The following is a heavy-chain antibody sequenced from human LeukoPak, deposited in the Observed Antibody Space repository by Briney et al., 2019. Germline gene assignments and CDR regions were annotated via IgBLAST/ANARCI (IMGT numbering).Heavy chain of an antibody. D-gene: IGHD2-8*01. CDR2: ISGSGGST. CDR1: GFTFSSYA. V-gene: IGHV3-23*01. J-gene: IGHJ4*02. CDR3: AKYRPRYCTNGVCPTPGFDY. Sequence: GGSLRLSCAASGFTFSSYAMSWVCQAPGKGLEWVSAISGSGGSTHYADSVKGRFTISRDNSKNTLYLQMNSLRAEDTAVYYCAKYRPRYCTNGVCPTPGFDYWGQGTLVTVSS.